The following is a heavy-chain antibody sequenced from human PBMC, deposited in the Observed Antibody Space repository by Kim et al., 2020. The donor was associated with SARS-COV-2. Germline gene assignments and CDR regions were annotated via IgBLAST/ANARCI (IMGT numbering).Heavy chain of an antibody. Sequence: GGSLRLSCAASGFTFSSYDMHWVRQATGKGLEWVSAIGTAGDTYYPGSVKGRFTISRENAKNSLYLQMNSLRAGDTAVYYCARGRLPDVYFDYWGQGTLVTVSS. CDR2: IGTAGDT. D-gene: IGHD4-17*01. J-gene: IGHJ4*02. CDR1: GFTFSSYD. CDR3: ARGRLPDVYFDY. V-gene: IGHV3-13*01.